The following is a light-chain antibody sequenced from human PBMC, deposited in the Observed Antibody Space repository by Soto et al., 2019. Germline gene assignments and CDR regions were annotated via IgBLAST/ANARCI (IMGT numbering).Light chain of an antibody. Sequence: QSVLTQPASVSGSPGRSITISCTGTNSDVGGYNFVSWYQQQPGKAPKLMIYGVTNRPSGVSNRFSGSKSGNTASLTISGLQAEDEADYYCSSYTASSTLVFGGGTKVTVL. CDR2: GVT. J-gene: IGLJ3*02. CDR3: SSYTASSTLV. V-gene: IGLV2-14*01. CDR1: NSDVGGYNF.